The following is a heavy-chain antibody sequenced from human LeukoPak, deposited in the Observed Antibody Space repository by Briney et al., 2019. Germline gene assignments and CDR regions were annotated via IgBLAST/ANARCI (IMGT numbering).Heavy chain of an antibody. CDR3: ARGAWTEAAGNRWFDP. CDR2: IYYSGST. V-gene: IGHV4-30-4*01. J-gene: IGHJ5*02. D-gene: IGHD6-13*01. CDR1: GGSISSGDYY. Sequence: PSQTLSLTCTVSGGSISSGDYYWSWIRQPPGKGLEWIGYIYYSGSTYYNPSLKSRVTISVDTSKNQFSLKLSSVTAADTAVYYCARGAWTEAAGNRWFDPWGQGTLVTVSS.